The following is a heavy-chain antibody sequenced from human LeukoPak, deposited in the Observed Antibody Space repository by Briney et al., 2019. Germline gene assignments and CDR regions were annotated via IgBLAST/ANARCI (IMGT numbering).Heavy chain of an antibody. D-gene: IGHD4-17*01. CDR2: IYYSGST. Sequence: SETLSLTCTVSGGSISSYYWSWIRQPPGKGLEWIGYIYYSGSTNYNPSLKSRVTISVDTSKNQFSLKLSSVTAADTAVYYCASLAGDYQGADAFDIWGQGTMVTVSS. CDR3: ASLAGDYQGADAFDI. J-gene: IGHJ3*02. CDR1: GGSISSYY. V-gene: IGHV4-59*01.